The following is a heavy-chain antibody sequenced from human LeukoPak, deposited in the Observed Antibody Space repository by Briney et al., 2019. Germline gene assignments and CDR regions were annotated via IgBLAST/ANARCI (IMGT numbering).Heavy chain of an antibody. CDR2: ISYDGSNK. Sequence: GGSLRLSCAASGFTFSSYAMSWVRQAPGKGLEWVAVISYDGSNKYYADSVKGRFTIPRDNSKNTLYLQMNSLRAEDTAVYYCARDPGYSYGLYYYGMDVWGQGTTVTVSS. J-gene: IGHJ6*02. V-gene: IGHV3-30-3*01. CDR3: ARDPGYSYGLYYYGMDV. D-gene: IGHD5-18*01. CDR1: GFTFSSYA.